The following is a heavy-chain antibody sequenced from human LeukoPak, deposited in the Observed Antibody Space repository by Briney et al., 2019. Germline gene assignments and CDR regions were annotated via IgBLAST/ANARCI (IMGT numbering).Heavy chain of an antibody. Sequence: KSSETLSLTCTVSGGSISSGGYYWSWIRQHPGKGLEWIGYIYYSGSTYYNPSLKSRVTISVDTSKNQFSLKLSSVTAADTAVYYCARPLAAAGSLWFDPWGQGTLVTVSS. CDR2: IYYSGST. D-gene: IGHD6-13*01. CDR1: GGSISSGGYY. CDR3: ARPLAAAGSLWFDP. V-gene: IGHV4-31*03. J-gene: IGHJ5*02.